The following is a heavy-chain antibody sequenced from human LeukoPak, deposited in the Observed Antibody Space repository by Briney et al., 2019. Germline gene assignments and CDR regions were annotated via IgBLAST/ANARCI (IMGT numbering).Heavy chain of an antibody. Sequence: PGGSLRLACAASGFTFSDHYMASVRQAPGKGLEWVGSTRNKANSYTTEYAASVKGRLTISRDDSKNSLYLQMNSLKAEDTAVYYCARDLSGNSDYWGQGTLVTVSS. V-gene: IGHV3-72*01. D-gene: IGHD1-26*01. CDR1: GFTFSDHY. CDR2: TRNKANSYTT. J-gene: IGHJ4*02. CDR3: ARDLSGNSDY.